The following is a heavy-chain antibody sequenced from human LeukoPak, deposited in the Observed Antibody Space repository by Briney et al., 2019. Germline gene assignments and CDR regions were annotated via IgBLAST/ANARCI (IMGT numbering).Heavy chain of an antibody. Sequence: SETLSLTCAVYGGSFSGYYWSWIRQPPGKGLEWIGEINHSGSTNYNPSLKSRVTISVDTYKNQFSLKLSSVTAADTAVYYCARGERRGTRYYGMDVWRQGTTVPVSS. CDR3: ARGERRGTRYYGMDV. V-gene: IGHV4-34*01. D-gene: IGHD1-1*01. CDR2: INHSGST. CDR1: GGSFSGYY. J-gene: IGHJ6*01.